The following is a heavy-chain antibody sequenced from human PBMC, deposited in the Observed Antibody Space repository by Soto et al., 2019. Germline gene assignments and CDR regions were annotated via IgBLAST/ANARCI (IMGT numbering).Heavy chain of an antibody. Sequence: SETLSLTCAVYGGSFSGYYWSWIRQPPGKGLEWIGEINHSGSTNYNPSLKSRVTISVDTSKNQFSLKLSSVTAADTAVYHCASPYSSGWYSYFDYWGQGTLVTVSS. CDR1: GGSFSGYY. J-gene: IGHJ4*02. D-gene: IGHD6-19*01. V-gene: IGHV4-34*01. CDR2: INHSGST. CDR3: ASPYSSGWYSYFDY.